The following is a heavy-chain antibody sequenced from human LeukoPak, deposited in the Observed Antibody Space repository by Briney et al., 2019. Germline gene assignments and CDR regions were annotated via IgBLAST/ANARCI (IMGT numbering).Heavy chain of an antibody. Sequence: GGSLRLSCTASGFTFGDYAMSWVRQSPGKGLEWVGFIRSKAYGGTTEYAASVKGRFTISRDDSKSIAYLQMNSLKTEDTAVYYCTRAKYYYDSSGYYWYYYYYMDVWGKGTTVTVSS. J-gene: IGHJ6*03. D-gene: IGHD3-22*01. V-gene: IGHV3-49*04. CDR3: TRAKYYYDSSGYYWYYYYYMDV. CDR1: GFTFGDYA. CDR2: IRSKAYGGTT.